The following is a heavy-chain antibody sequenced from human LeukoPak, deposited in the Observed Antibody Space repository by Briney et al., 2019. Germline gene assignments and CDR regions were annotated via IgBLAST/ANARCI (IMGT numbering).Heavy chain of an antibody. CDR1: GYTFTSYG. CDR3: ARDFTLFYSSSWYGGSGLYDY. V-gene: IGHV1-18*01. Sequence: ASVKVSCKASGYTFTSYGISWVRQAPGQGLEWMGWISAYNGNTNYAQKLQGRVTMTTDTSTSTAYMELRSLRSDDTAVYYCARDFTLFYSSSWYGGSGLYDYWGQGTLVTVSS. J-gene: IGHJ4*02. D-gene: IGHD6-13*01. CDR2: ISAYNGNT.